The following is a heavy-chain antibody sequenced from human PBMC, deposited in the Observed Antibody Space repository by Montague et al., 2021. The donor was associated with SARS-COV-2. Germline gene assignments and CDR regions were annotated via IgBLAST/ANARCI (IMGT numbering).Heavy chain of an antibody. CDR1: GGSSNDYY. CDR3: ARGHQGVAMIVVVMIGAEYCFDY. V-gene: IGHV4-34*01. D-gene: IGHD3-22*01. J-gene: IGHJ4*02. Sequence: SETLSLTCAVYGGSSNDYYWSWIRQPPGKGLEWIGEINHGGITNYSPSLKSRVTISADTSKNQFSLKLKSVTAADTANYYCARGHQGVAMIVVVMIGAEYCFDYWGQGSLVTVSS. CDR2: INHGGIT.